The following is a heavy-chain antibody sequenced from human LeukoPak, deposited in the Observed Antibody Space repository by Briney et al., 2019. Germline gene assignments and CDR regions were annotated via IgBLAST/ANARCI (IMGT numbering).Heavy chain of an antibody. CDR3: ARDVYCSSTTCYNV. D-gene: IGHD2-2*02. V-gene: IGHV3-7*01. CDR2: IKQDGSEK. J-gene: IGHJ6*04. CDR1: GFTFSSYW. Sequence: GGSLRLSCAASGFTFSSYWMSWVRQAPGKGLERVANIKQDGSEKYYVDPVKGRFTISRDNAKNSLFLQMNSLRAEDTAVYYCARDVYCSSTTCYNVWGKGTTVTVSS.